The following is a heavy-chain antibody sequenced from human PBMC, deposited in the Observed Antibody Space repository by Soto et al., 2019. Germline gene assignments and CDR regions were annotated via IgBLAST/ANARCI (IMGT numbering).Heavy chain of an antibody. CDR3: ARGPSTGYSEAFDY. J-gene: IGHJ4*02. Sequence: SVKVSCKASGYTFSNYYMHWVRQAPGQGLEWMGLINPSGGGTRYAQKFQDRVAMTSDTSTTTVYMELSSLKSEDTAVYYCARGPSTGYSEAFDYLGQGTLVTVSS. CDR2: INPSGGGT. D-gene: IGHD3-9*01. CDR1: GYTFSNYY. V-gene: IGHV1-46*01.